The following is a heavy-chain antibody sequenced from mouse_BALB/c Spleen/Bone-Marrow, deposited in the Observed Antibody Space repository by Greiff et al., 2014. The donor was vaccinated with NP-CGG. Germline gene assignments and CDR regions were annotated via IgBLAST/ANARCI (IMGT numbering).Heavy chain of an antibody. Sequence: QVQLQESGAELVRPGSSVKISCKASGYAFSSYWMNWVKQRPGQGLEWIGQIYPGVGDTNYNGNFKDKAALTTDTSSTTAYMQPSSLTSEDSAVYFCARGGRLTGYYFDYWGQGTTLTVSS. D-gene: IGHD4-1*01. CDR3: ARGGRLTGYYFDY. CDR1: GYAFSSYW. V-gene: IGHV1-80*01. CDR2: IYPGVGDT. J-gene: IGHJ2*01.